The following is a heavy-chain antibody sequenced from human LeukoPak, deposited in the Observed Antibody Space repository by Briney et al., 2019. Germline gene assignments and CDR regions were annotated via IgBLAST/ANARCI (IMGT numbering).Heavy chain of an antibody. CDR2: INSDGSST. Sequence: GGSLRLPCAASGFSLSSHWMHWVRQAPGKGLMWVSRINSDGSSTTYADSAKGRFTISRDNAKNMLYLQMNSLRAEDTSVYHCAREVSGDLRYNWFDPWGQGTLVTVSS. D-gene: IGHD4-17*01. J-gene: IGHJ5*02. V-gene: IGHV3-74*03. CDR3: AREVSGDLRYNWFDP. CDR1: GFSLSSHW.